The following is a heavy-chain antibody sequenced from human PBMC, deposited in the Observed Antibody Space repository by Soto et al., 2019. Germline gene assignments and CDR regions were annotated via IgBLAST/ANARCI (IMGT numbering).Heavy chain of an antibody. Sequence: QVQLVQSGAEEKKPGASVKVSCKASGYTFTSYAMHWVRQAPGQRLEWMGWINAGNGNTKYSQKFQGRVIITRDTSASTAYMELSSLRSEDTAVYYCASSATTADYYYGMDVWGQGTTVTVSS. CDR2: INAGNGNT. J-gene: IGHJ6*02. CDR3: ASSATTADYYYGMDV. CDR1: GYTFTSYA. D-gene: IGHD1-26*01. V-gene: IGHV1-3*05.